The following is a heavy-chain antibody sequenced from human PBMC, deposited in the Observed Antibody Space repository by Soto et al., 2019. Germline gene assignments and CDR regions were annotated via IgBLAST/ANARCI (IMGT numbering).Heavy chain of an antibody. CDR3: AIPFHYCSGHRNLFAF. CDR2: IYLSGTT. V-gene: IGHV4-59*04. J-gene: IGHJ4*02. Sequence: TSTVYGGSISSYYWSWIRQPPGKGLEWIGYIYLSGTTYYNPSLKSRVTISYDTSKNQFSLNLRSVTAADTAVYYCAIPFHYCSGHRNLFAFSGQ. D-gene: IGHD6-25*01. CDR1: GGSISSYY.